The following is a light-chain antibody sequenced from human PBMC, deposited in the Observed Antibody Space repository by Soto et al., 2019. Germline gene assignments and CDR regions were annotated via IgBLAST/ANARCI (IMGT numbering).Light chain of an antibody. J-gene: IGKJ1*01. CDR1: QSVNSN. CDR2: GAS. CDR3: QQYNNWPGT. V-gene: IGKV3-15*01. Sequence: EIVMTQSPATLSVSPGERATLSCRASQSVNSNLAWYQQKTGQAPRLLIYGASTRATGIPSRFSGSGSGTEFTLAISNLQSADFAVYYCQQYNNWPGTFGQGTKVEIK.